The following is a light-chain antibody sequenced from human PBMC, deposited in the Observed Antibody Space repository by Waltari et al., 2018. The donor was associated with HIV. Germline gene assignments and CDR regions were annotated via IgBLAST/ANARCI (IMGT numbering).Light chain of an antibody. CDR2: GAS. Sequence: EVVMTQSPATLSVSPGERATLSCRASQSLSSNLVWYQQQPGQAPRLLIYGASTRATGITARFSGSGSGTEFTLTISSLQSEDFAVYYCQQYSGTFGQGTKVEIK. V-gene: IGKV3-15*01. CDR1: QSLSSN. J-gene: IGKJ1*01. CDR3: QQYSGT.